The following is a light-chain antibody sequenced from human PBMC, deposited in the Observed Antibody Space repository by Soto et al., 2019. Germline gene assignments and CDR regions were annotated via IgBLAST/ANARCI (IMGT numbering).Light chain of an antibody. V-gene: IGKV1-33*01. CDR1: QDISNY. Sequence: DIQMTQSPSSLSASVGGRVTIARQASQDISNYLNWYQQKPGKAPKVLIYDASNLGTGVPSRLSGSGSGTDFTFSISSLQPEDVATYYCQQYEGLPTFGQGTRLEIK. CDR3: QQYEGLPT. CDR2: DAS. J-gene: IGKJ5*01.